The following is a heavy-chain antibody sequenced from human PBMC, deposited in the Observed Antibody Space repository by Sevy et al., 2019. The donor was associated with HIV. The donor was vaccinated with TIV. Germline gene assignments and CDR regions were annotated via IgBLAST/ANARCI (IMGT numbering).Heavy chain of an antibody. J-gene: IGHJ5*02. CDR3: ARSPPVVVVPGAPSWFDP. D-gene: IGHD2-2*01. CDR1: DGSFSGYY. Sequence: GSLSLTCAVHDGSFSGYYWNWIRQLPGKGLEWIGEINESGITNYNPSLKSRVTISVDTSKKEFSLKLNSVTAADTAVYFCARSPPVVVVPGAPSWFDPWGQGTLVTVSS. CDR2: INESGIT. V-gene: IGHV4-34*01.